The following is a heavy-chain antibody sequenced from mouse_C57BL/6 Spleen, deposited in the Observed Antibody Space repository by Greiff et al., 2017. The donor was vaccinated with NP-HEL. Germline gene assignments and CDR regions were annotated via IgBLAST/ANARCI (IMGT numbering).Heavy chain of an antibody. CDR2: IYPGDGDT. D-gene: IGHD2-3*01. Sequence: VKLVESGPELVKPGASVKISCKASGYAFSSSWMNWVKQRPGKGLEWIGRIYPGDGDTNYNGKFKGKATLTADKSSSTAYMQLSSLTSEDSAVYFCAYDPHYAMDYWGQGTSVTVSS. CDR1: GYAFSSSW. J-gene: IGHJ4*01. V-gene: IGHV1-82*01. CDR3: AYDPHYAMDY.